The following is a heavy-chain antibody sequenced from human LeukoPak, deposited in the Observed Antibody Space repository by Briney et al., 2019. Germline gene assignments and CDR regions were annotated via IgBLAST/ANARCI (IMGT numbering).Heavy chain of an antibody. V-gene: IGHV1-2*02. CDR3: ARVLEQWLVIFDY. Sequence: GASVKVSCKASGYTFTGYYMHWVRQAPGQELEWMGWTNPNSGGTNYAQKFQGRVTMTRDTSISTAYMELSRLRSDDTAVYYCARVLEQWLVIFDYWGQGTLVTVSS. CDR1: GYTFTGYY. CDR2: TNPNSGGT. J-gene: IGHJ4*02. D-gene: IGHD6-19*01.